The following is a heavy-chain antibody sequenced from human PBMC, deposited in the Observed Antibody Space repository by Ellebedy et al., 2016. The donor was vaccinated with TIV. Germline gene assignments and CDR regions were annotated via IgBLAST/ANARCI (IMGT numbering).Heavy chain of an antibody. D-gene: IGHD3-10*01. CDR2: IYYSGST. CDR3: ARDELPNLVRGKVISDAFDI. J-gene: IGHJ3*02. CDR1: GGSISSGDYY. Sequence: MPSETLSLTCTVSGGSISSGDYYWSWIRQPPGKGLEWIGYIYYSGSTYYNPSLKSRVTISVDTSKNQFSLKLSSVTAADTAVYYCARDELPNLVRGKVISDAFDIWGQGTMVTVSS. V-gene: IGHV4-30-4*01.